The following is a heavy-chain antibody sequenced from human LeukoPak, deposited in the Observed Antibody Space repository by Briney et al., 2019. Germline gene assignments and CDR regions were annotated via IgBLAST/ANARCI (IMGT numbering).Heavy chain of an antibody. CDR2: IYYSGSA. CDR1: GGSISSSTYY. J-gene: IGHJ1*01. Sequence: PADTLSLTCTVSGGSISSSTYYWGWIRQPPGKGLEWIGSIYYSGSAYYNPSLKSRVTISEDTSKNQLSLKLSSVTAADTAVYYCARAAVTTSRYFQHWGQGTLVTVSS. D-gene: IGHD4-17*01. V-gene: IGHV4-39*07. CDR3: ARAAVTTSRYFQH.